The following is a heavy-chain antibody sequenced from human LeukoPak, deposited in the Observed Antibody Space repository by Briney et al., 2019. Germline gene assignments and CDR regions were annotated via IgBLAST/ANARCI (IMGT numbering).Heavy chain of an antibody. CDR1: GGSFSGYY. Sequence: PETLSLTCAVYGGSFSGYYWSWIRQPPGKGLEWIGEINHSGSTNYNPSLNSRVTISVDTSKNQFSLKLSSVTAADTAVYYCARGFPITMVRGVTSNDAFDIWGQGTMVTVSS. D-gene: IGHD3-10*01. V-gene: IGHV4-34*01. CDR3: ARGFPITMVRGVTSNDAFDI. CDR2: INHSGST. J-gene: IGHJ3*02.